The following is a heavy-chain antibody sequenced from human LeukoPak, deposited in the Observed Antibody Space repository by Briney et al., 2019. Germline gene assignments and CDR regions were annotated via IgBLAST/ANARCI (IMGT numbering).Heavy chain of an antibody. D-gene: IGHD3-10*01. CDR3: ARDQESSTFDS. CDR1: GYTFASHG. CDR2: INTKTGNP. V-gene: IGHV7-4-1*02. Sequence: GASVKVSCKASGYTFASHGMNWVRQAPGQGLEWMGWINTKTGNPTYAQGFTGRFVFSLDTSVSTAYLEISSLKADDTAVYFCARDQESSTFDSWGQGTLVAVSS. J-gene: IGHJ4*02.